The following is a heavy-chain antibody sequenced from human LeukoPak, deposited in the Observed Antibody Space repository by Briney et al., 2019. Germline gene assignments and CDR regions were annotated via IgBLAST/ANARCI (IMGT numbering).Heavy chain of an antibody. Sequence: GRSLRLSCAASGFTFSSYGMNWVRQAPGKGLEWVAVIWYDGSNKYYADSVKGRFTISRDNSKNTLYLQMNSLRAEDTAVYYCARDRRYYGSGSYFGSSWFDPWGQGTLVTVSS. CDR2: IWYDGSNK. D-gene: IGHD3-10*01. J-gene: IGHJ5*02. CDR3: ARDRRYYGSGSYFGSSWFDP. CDR1: GFTFSSYG. V-gene: IGHV3-33*01.